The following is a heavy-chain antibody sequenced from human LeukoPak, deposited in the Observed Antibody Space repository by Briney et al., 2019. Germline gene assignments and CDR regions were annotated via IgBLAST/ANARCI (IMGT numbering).Heavy chain of an antibody. CDR3: ARRAAGHSHPYDY. CDR2: ISGRCGST. J-gene: IGHJ4*02. D-gene: IGHD6-13*01. V-gene: IGHV3-23*01. CDR1: GFTFSSYA. Sequence: PGGSLRLSCAASGFTFSSYAMSWVRQAPGKGLEWVSAISGRCGSTYYADSVKGRFTISRDNSKNTLYLKMNRLSAEDTAVYYCARRAAGHSHPYDYWGQGTLVTVSS.